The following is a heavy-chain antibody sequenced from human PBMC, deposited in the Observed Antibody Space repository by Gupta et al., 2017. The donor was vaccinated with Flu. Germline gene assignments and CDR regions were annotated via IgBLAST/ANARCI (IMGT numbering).Heavy chain of an antibody. J-gene: IGHJ4*02. V-gene: IGHV3-66*02. Sequence: EVQLVESGGGLVQPGGSLTLSCEASGFTVSNNYMTWVRQAPGKGLEWVSVIYSGGDTHYADSVKGRFTISRDNSKNTLYLQMNSLRVEDTAVYYCARRGLPEPGMGLVYWGQGTLVTVSS. CDR1: GFTVSNNY. CDR2: IYSGGDT. D-gene: IGHD6-13*01. CDR3: ARRGLPEPGMGLVY.